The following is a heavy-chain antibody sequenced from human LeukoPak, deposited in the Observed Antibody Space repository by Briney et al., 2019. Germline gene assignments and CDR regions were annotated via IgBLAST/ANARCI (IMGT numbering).Heavy chain of an antibody. J-gene: IGHJ4*02. Sequence: SETLSLTCTVSGGSISSSSYYWGWIRQPPGKGLEWIGSIYYSGSTYYNPSLKSRVTISVDTSKNQFSLKLSSVTAADTAAYYCARSISTVTTYDYWGQGTLVTVSS. CDR3: ARSISTVTTYDY. D-gene: IGHD4-17*01. V-gene: IGHV4-39*01. CDR1: GGSISSSSYY. CDR2: IYYSGST.